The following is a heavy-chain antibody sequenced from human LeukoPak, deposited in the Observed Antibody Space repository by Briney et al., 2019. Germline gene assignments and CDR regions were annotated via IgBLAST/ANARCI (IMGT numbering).Heavy chain of an antibody. CDR3: ARTNPRGSYPEFLDM. Sequence: SGGSLRLSCAASAFTFSSYVMSWVRQAPGKGLEWVSVIYAGDSTFYADSVKGRFTISRDNSKNTVYLQMNSLRADDTAVYYCARTNPRGSYPEFLDMWGQGILVTVSS. CDR2: IYAGDST. J-gene: IGHJ4*02. D-gene: IGHD2-15*01. V-gene: IGHV3-53*01. CDR1: AFTFSSYV.